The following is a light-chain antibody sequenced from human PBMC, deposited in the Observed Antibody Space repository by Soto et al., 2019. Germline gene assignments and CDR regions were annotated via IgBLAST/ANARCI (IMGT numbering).Light chain of an antibody. CDR1: QTLLYSSNNKNY. CDR3: QQYYSSPPYT. V-gene: IGKV4-1*01. CDR2: WAS. J-gene: IGKJ2*01. Sequence: DIVMTQSPDSLAVSLGERATINCKSSQTLLYSSNNKNYLAWYQQKPGQPPKLLIYWASTRESGVPDRFSGSGSETDFTLTISSLQAEDVAVYYCQQYYSSPPYTFGQGTKLEI.